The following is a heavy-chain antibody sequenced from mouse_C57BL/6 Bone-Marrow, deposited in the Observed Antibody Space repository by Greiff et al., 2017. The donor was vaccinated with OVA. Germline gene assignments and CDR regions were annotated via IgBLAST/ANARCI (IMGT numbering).Heavy chain of an antibody. CDR1: GFTFSSYA. D-gene: IGHD4-1*01. V-gene: IGHV5-4*01. CDR3: ARERSGWFAY. Sequence: EVHLVESGGGLVKPGGSLKLSCAASGFTFSSYAMSWVRQTPEKRLEWVATISDGGSYTYYPDNVKGRFTISRDNAKNTLYLQMSHLKSEDTAMYYCARERSGWFAYWGQGTLVTVSA. J-gene: IGHJ3*01. CDR2: ISDGGSYT.